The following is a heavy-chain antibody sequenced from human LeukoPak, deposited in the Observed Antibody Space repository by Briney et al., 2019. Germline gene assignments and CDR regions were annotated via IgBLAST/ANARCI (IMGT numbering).Heavy chain of an antibody. CDR2: IWYDGSNK. D-gene: IGHD3-22*01. CDR1: GFTFSSYG. V-gene: IGHV3-33*01. Sequence: PGGSLRLSCAASGFTFSSYGMRWVRQAPGKGLEWVAVIWYDGSNKYYADSVKGRFTISRDNSKNTLYLQMNSLRAEDTAVYYCARGYYYYDSRGYPEYWGQGTLVTVSS. CDR3: ARGYYYYDSRGYPEY. J-gene: IGHJ4*02.